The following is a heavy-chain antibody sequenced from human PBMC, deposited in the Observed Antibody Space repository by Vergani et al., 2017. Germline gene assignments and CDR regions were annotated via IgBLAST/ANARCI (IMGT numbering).Heavy chain of an antibody. J-gene: IGHJ3*02. CDR2: INPNSGGT. D-gene: IGHD1-26*01. Sequence: QVQLVQSGAEVKKPGASVKVSCKASGYTFTGYYMHWVRQAPGQGLEWIGWINPNSGGTNYAQKFQGRVTMTRDTSISTAYMELSRLRSDDTAVYYCARDSAVGATRGAFDIWGQGTMVTVSS. CDR3: ARDSAVGATRGAFDI. V-gene: IGHV1-2*02. CDR1: GYTFTGYY.